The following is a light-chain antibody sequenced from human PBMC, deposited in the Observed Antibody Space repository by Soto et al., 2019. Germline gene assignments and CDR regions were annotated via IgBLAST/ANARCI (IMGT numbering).Light chain of an antibody. CDR1: QNIDDW. V-gene: IGKV1-5*01. CDR3: QQYNSYWT. J-gene: IGKJ1*01. Sequence: DVQMTQSPSTLSAAVGDSVTIXXRASQNIDDWLAWYQQKPGQAPEVLIFDASNLQNGVPSRFSGSGSGTEFTLTISSLQPDDFATYYCQQYNSYWTFGQGTKVDIK. CDR2: DAS.